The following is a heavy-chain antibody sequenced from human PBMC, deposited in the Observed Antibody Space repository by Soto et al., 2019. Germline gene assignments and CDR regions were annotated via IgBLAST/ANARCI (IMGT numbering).Heavy chain of an antibody. J-gene: IGHJ4*02. CDR1: GFTFSSYG. CDR3: ARSYYDYVWGSYPDY. D-gene: IGHD3-16*01. Sequence: QVQLVESGGGVVQPGRSLRLSCAASGFTFSSYGMHWVRQAPGKGLEWVAVIWYDGSNKYYADSVKGRFTISRDNSKHTLYLQMNSLRAEDTAVYYCARSYYDYVWGSYPDYWGQGTLVTVSS. V-gene: IGHV3-33*01. CDR2: IWYDGSNK.